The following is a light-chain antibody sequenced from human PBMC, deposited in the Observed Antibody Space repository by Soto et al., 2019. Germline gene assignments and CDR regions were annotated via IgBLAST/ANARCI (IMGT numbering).Light chain of an antibody. CDR2: DAS. CDR3: QQRSTWPGT. V-gene: IGKV3-11*01. Sequence: EIVLTQSQATLSLSPGERATLSCRASQSVRSYLAWYQQKPGQAPRLLIYDASTRATGIPARFSGSGSGTDFTLSISSLEPEDCAVYYCQQRSTWPGTFGGGTKVEIK. CDR1: QSVRSY. J-gene: IGKJ4*01.